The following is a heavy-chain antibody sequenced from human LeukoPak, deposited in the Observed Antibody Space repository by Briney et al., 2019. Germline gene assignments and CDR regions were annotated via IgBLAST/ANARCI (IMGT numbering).Heavy chain of an antibody. CDR3: ATRIQLFGGDAFDI. Sequence: PSETLSLTCTVSGGSISSYYWSWIRQPPGRGLEWIGYIYYSGSTNYNPSLKSRVTISVDTSKNQFSLKLSSVTAADTAVYYCATRIQLFGGDAFDIWGQGTMVTVSS. CDR2: IYYSGST. V-gene: IGHV4-59*01. CDR1: GGSISSYY. D-gene: IGHD5-18*01. J-gene: IGHJ3*02.